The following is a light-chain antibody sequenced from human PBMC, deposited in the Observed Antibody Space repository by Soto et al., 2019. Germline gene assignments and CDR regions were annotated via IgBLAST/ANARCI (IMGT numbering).Light chain of an antibody. CDR1: QGVSRK. CDR2: DAS. Sequence: DIVMTQSPATLSVAPGERVTFSCRASQGVSRKLAWYQQKPGQAPRLLIYDASNRATGIPARFSGSGSGTDFTLTISSLEPEDFAVYYCQQRSNWPLTFGGGTKVDI. J-gene: IGKJ4*01. V-gene: IGKV3-11*01. CDR3: QQRSNWPLT.